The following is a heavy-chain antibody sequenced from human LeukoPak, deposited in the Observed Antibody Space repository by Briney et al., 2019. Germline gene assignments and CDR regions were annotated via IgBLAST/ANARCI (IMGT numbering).Heavy chain of an antibody. CDR2: ISHSGST. Sequence: SETLSLTCAVSGSSISSSYYGAWIRQPPGKGLEWIATISHSGSTYYNPSLKSRVTISVDMSQNQHSLRLNSVTVADTAVYFCARVNTVMATFDYWGQETPVTVSS. V-gene: IGHV4-38-2*01. D-gene: IGHD5-24*01. CDR3: ARVNTVMATFDY. CDR1: GSSISSSYY. J-gene: IGHJ4*02.